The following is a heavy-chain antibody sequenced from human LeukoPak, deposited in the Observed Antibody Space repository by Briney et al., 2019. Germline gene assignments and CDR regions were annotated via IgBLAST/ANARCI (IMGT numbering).Heavy chain of an antibody. V-gene: IGHV3-11*04. CDR3: TSNLPGYSSSWPDY. D-gene: IGHD2-2*01. J-gene: IGHJ4*02. CDR1: GFTFSRYF. CDR2: ISETSNTI. Sequence: KSGGSLRLSCAASGFTFSRYFMAWIRQAPGKGLEWVSYISETSNTIYYVDSVRGRFTVSRDNAKNSLYLQMNNLRAEDTAIYYCTSNLPGYSSSWPDYWGQGTLVTVSS.